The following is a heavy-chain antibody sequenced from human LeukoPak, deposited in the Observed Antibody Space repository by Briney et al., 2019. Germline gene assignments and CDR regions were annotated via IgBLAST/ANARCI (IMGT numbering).Heavy chain of an antibody. CDR3: ARVPQESYCSGGTCYHHYYGMDV. V-gene: IGHV4-30-4*02. D-gene: IGHD2-15*01. Sequence: PSETLSLTCAVSGGSIRSGDYFWSWIRQPPGKGLEWIVHIHYSGNTYDNPSLKSRISISVDTSKNQFSLKLSSVTATDTAVYYCARVPQESYCSGGTCYHHYYGMDVWGQGTTVTVSS. CDR1: GGSIRSGDYF. J-gene: IGHJ6*02. CDR2: IHYSGNT.